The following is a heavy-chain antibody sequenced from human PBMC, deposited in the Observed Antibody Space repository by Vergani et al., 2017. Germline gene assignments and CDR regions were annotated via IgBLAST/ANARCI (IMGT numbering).Heavy chain of an antibody. CDR2: ISPGASTV. J-gene: IGHJ6*02. CDR1: GFKFSDHY. V-gene: IGHV3-11*04. Sequence: LEESGGGSVKPGGSLRLSCAASGFKFSDHYMSWIRQAPGKGLEWVSHISPGASTVSYTDSVTGRFTVSGDNDNNSLTLDMTTLRVEDTAVYYGAKNPGISTTRHYYAMDVWGQGTTVTVSS. D-gene: IGHD1-1*01. CDR3: AKNPGISTTRHYYAMDV.